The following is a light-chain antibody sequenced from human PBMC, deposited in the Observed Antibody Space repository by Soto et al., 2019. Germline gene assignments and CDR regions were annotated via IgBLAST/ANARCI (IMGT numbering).Light chain of an antibody. CDR3: QQRSSWPIT. J-gene: IGKJ5*01. CDR1: QSARTY. Sequence: EIVLTQSPATLSLSPGERATLSCRASQSARTYIAWYQQKPGQAPRLLVYDVSSRAPGIPARFSGSGSATDFSLTISNLEPEDFAVYYCQQRSSWPITFGQGTRLEIK. V-gene: IGKV3-11*01. CDR2: DVS.